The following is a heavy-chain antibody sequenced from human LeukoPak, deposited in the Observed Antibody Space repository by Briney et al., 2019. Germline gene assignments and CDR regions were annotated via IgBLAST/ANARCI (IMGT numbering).Heavy chain of an antibody. CDR2: ISGSGGST. CDR3: AKRPIMITFGGVIAPTPFDY. J-gene: IGHJ4*02. CDR1: GFTFSSYA. V-gene: IGHV3-23*01. Sequence: QPGGSLRLSCAASGFTFSSYATSWVRQAPGKGLEWVSAISGSGGSTYYADSAKGRFTISRDNSKNTLYLQMNSLRAEDTAVYYCAKRPIMITFGGVIAPTPFDYWGQGTLVTVSS. D-gene: IGHD3-16*02.